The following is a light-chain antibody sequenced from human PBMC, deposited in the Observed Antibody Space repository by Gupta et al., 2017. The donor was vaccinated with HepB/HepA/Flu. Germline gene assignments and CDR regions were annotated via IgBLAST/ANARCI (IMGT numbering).Light chain of an antibody. CDR3: FQHSSSPHS. CDR2: KAS. V-gene: IGKV1-17*01. Sequence: DIQMTQSPSSLSASVGDRVTITCRASQGIRNELTWYQQKPGKVPKRLIQKASTLQNGVPSRFSGSGFGTDFTLTISSLQPEDFGTYYCFQHSSSPHSFGQGTKLEVK. J-gene: IGKJ2*03. CDR1: QGIRNE.